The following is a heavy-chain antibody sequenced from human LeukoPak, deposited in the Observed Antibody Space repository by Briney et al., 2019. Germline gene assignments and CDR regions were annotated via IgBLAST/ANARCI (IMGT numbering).Heavy chain of an antibody. CDR1: GFRLSDYD. CDR2: TSTGSRYI. J-gene: IGHJ5*02. V-gene: IGHV3-21*01. D-gene: IGHD2-2*01. CDR3: ARADCSGSTCYLRRSWFDP. Sequence: GGSLRLSCAASGFRLSDYDMNWVRQAPGKGLEWVSSTSTGSRYIYYAYSVKGRFTISRDDAKNSLYLQMDYLRAEDTAVYYCARADCSGSTCYLRRSWFDPWGQGTLVTVSS.